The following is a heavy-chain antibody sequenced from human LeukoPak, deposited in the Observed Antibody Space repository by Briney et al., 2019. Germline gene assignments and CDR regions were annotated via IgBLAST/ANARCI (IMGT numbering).Heavy chain of an antibody. CDR3: ARAYGSGSSPFDY. CDR1: GGSISSSNW. CDR2: IYYSGST. V-gene: IGHV4-4*02. J-gene: IGHJ4*02. D-gene: IGHD3-10*01. Sequence: SETLSLTCAVSGGSISSSNWWSWVRQPPGKGLEWIGYIYYSGSTNYNPSLKSRVTISVDTSKNQFSLKLSSVTAADTAVYYCARAYGSGSSPFDYWGQGTLVTVSS.